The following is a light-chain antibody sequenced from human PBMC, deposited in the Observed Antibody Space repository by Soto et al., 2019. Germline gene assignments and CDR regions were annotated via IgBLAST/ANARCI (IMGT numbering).Light chain of an antibody. V-gene: IGKV1-39*01. Sequence: DIQMTQSPSSLSASVGDGVTITCRARHSVSNSLTWYQQKPGKAPQLPIYAASSLQSGFPSRCSGSGSGTSFTIPISSLPPEDFATYYGQQSYTTPVTFGPGTKVDIK. CDR3: QQSYTTPVT. J-gene: IGKJ3*01. CDR1: HSVSNS. CDR2: AAS.